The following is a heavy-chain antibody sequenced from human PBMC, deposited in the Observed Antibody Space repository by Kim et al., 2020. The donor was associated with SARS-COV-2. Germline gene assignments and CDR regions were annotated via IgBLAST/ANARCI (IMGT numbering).Heavy chain of an antibody. V-gene: IGHV4-34*01. Sequence: SETLSLTCAVYGGSFSGYYWSWIRQPPGKGLEWIGEINHSGSTNYNPSLKSRVTISVDTSKNQFSLKLSSVTAADTAVYYCARGYYDSSGSSTLARPRRRGYFDYWGQGTLVTVSS. CDR2: INHSGST. CDR3: ARGYYDSSGSSTLARPRRRGYFDY. J-gene: IGHJ4*02. CDR1: GGSFSGYY. D-gene: IGHD3-22*01.